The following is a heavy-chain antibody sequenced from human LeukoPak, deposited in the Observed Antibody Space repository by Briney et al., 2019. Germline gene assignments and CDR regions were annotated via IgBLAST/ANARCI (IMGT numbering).Heavy chain of an antibody. V-gene: IGHV3-48*01. CDR2: ITNSGNSK. D-gene: IGHD4-23*01. J-gene: IGHJ3*02. Sequence: GGSLRLSCAASEFTFSSYSMNWVRQAPGKGLEWVSYITNSGNSKSYADSVKGRFTISRDNSKNTLYLQMNSLRAEDTAVYYCAKVTTVRWHDAFDIWGQGTMVTVSS. CDR3: AKVTTVRWHDAFDI. CDR1: EFTFSSYS.